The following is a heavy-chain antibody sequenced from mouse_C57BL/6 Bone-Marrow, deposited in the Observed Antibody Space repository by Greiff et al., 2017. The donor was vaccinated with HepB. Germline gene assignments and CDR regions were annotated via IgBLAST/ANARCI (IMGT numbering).Heavy chain of an antibody. D-gene: IGHD2-3*01. Sequence: QVQLQQPGAELVRPGSSVKLSCKASGYTFTSYWMDWVKQRPGQGLEWIGNIYPSDSETHYNQKFKDKATLTVDKSSSTAYMQLSSLTSEDSAVYYCAIYEAMMVNYWGQGTTLTVSS. CDR2: IYPSDSET. V-gene: IGHV1-61*01. J-gene: IGHJ2*01. CDR3: AIYEAMMVNY. CDR1: GYTFTSYW.